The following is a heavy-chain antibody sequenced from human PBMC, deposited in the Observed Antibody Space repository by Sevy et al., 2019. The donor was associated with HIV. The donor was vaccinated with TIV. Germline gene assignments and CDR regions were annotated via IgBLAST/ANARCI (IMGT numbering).Heavy chain of an antibody. CDR3: STDPIIVLLVTDGMDV. CDR2: IKSKPDGGTT. Sequence: GGSLRLSCAASGFTFSHAWMSWVRQAPGKGLEWVGPIKSKPDGGTTDYAAPVKGRFTISRDDSKNTLFLQMNSLKTEDTAVYYCSTDPIIVLLVTDGMDVWGQGTTVTVSS. J-gene: IGHJ6*02. D-gene: IGHD2-8*02. CDR1: GFTFSHAW. V-gene: IGHV3-15*01.